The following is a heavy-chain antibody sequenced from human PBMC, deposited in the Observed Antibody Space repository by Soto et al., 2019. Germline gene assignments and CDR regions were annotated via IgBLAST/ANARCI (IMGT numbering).Heavy chain of an antibody. CDR3: ARSIRRGYYDTTGYSYAEGSRLDP. CDR1: GFTFSTYG. D-gene: IGHD3-22*01. V-gene: IGHV3-33*01. Sequence: QVLLVESGGGVVQPGKSLRLSCVASGFTFSTYGMHWVRQAPGKGLEWVASVGHDGINKYYGDSGKGRFTISRDNSKNTLYLQMNSLRAEDTAVYYCARSIRRGYYDTTGYSYAEGSRLDPWGQGTLVTVSS. J-gene: IGHJ5*02. CDR2: VGHDGINK.